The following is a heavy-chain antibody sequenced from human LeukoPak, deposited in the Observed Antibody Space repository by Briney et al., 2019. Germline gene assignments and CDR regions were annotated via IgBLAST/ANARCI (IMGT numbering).Heavy chain of an antibody. D-gene: IGHD3-10*01. CDR2: ISSSSSTI. CDR3: ARELLWFGELFSY. Sequence: GGSLRLSCAASGFTFSSYSMNWVRQAPGKGLEWVSYISSSSSTIYYADSVKGRFTISRDNAKNSLYLQMNSLRAEDTAVYYCARELLWFGELFSYWGQGTLVTVSS. CDR1: GFTFSSYS. V-gene: IGHV3-48*04. J-gene: IGHJ4*02.